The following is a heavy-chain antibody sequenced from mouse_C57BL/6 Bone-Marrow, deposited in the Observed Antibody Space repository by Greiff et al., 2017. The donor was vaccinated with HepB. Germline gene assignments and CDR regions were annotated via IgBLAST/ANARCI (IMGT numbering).Heavy chain of an antibody. CDR3: ARGRWGLL. Sequence: VQRVESGAELARPGASVKLSCKASGYTFTSYGISWVKQRTGQGLEWIGEIYPRSGNTYYNEKFKGKATLTADKSSSTAYMELRSLTSEDSAVYFCARGRWGLLWGQGTLVTVSA. V-gene: IGHV1-81*01. CDR2: IYPRSGNT. D-gene: IGHD1-1*01. CDR1: GYTFTSYG. J-gene: IGHJ3*01.